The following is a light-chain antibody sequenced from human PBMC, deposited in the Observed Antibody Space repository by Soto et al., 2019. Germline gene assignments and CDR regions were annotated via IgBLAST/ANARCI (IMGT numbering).Light chain of an antibody. CDR1: SSDVGGYNY. CDR3: SSYAGSTHNYV. CDR2: EVS. Sequence: QSALTQPPSASGSPGQSVTISCTGTSSDVGGYNYVSWYQQHPGKAPKLMIYEVSKRPSGVPDRFSGSKSGNTASLTVSGLQAEDEADYYCSSYAGSTHNYVFGTGTKLTVL. V-gene: IGLV2-8*01. J-gene: IGLJ1*01.